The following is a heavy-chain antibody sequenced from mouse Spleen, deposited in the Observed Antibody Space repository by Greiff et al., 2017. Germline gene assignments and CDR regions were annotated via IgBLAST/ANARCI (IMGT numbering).Heavy chain of an antibody. CDR3: ASEYYGSSPFDY. CDR2: INPGSGGT. D-gene: IGHD1-1*01. J-gene: IGHJ2*01. CDR1: GYAFTNYL. Sequence: VQLQESGAELVRPGTSVKVSCKASGYAFTNYLIEWVKQRPGQGLEWIGVINPGSGGTNYNEKFKGKATLTADKSSSTAYMQLSSLTSEDSAVYFCASEYYGSSPFDYWGQGTTLTVSS. V-gene: IGHV1-54*01.